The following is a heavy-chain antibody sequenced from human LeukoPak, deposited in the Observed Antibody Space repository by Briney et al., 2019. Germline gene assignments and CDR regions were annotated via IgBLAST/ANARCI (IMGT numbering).Heavy chain of an antibody. CDR2: ISYDGSNR. CDR1: GFTFSSYS. D-gene: IGHD3-22*01. V-gene: IGHV3-30*03. Sequence: PGGSLRLSCAASGFTFSSYSMNWVRQAPGKGLEWVAVISYDGSNRYYADSVKGRFTISRDNSKNTLYLQMNSLRAEDTAVYYCARTYYYDSSGYYYALYYYGMDVWGQGTTVTVSS. J-gene: IGHJ6*02. CDR3: ARTYYYDSSGYYYALYYYGMDV.